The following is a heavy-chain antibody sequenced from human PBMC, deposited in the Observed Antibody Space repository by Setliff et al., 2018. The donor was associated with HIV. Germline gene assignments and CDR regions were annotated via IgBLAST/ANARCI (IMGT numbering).Heavy chain of an antibody. CDR2: INVGKGDT. CDR3: ARGALLAVFDFDH. D-gene: IGHD3-10*01. J-gene: IGHJ4*01. Sequence: ASVKVSCKASGYTFTTYSMHWVHQRRTRQSLEWMGWINVGKGDTKYSQEFQGRITITTDTSANTGYMELSSLRSDDTAVYFCARGALLAVFDFDHWGHGTLVTVSS. V-gene: IGHV1-3*01. CDR1: GYTFTTYS.